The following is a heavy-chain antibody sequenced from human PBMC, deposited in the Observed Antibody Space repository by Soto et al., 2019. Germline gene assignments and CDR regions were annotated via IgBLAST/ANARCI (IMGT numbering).Heavy chain of an antibody. CDR3: ARSPSWETTVTPYYFDY. Sequence: ASVKVSCKASRYTFISYDINWVRQATGQGLEWMGWVNPKSANTGYAQNFQGRVTMTRNTSISTAYMELSSLRSEDTAVYYCARSPSWETTVTPYYFDYWGQGTLVTVSS. V-gene: IGHV1-8*01. D-gene: IGHD4-4*01. J-gene: IGHJ4*02. CDR1: RYTFISYD. CDR2: VNPKSANT.